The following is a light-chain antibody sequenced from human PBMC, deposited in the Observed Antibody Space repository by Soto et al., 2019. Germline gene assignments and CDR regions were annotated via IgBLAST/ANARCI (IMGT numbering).Light chain of an antibody. CDR2: HAS. Sequence: DIQMTQSPSTLSASVGYRFTITCRASQSISNWLAWYQQKPGTAPKLLIYHASTLERGIPSRFSGRGSGTHFILTINNLQPEDFATYYCQQFNSLFGQGTRREIK. CDR3: QQFNSL. J-gene: IGKJ5*01. CDR1: QSISNW. V-gene: IGKV1-5*01.